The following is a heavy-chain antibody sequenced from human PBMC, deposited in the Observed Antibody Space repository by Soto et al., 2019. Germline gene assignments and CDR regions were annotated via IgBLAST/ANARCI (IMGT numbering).Heavy chain of an antibody. Sequence: ASVKVSCKASGGTFGNSAISWMRQAPGQGLEWMGGIIPSFATGNSAPEFQGRLTITADKSTTTAYMELSSLRSEDTAVYYCARSYYGSGSYWFYGMDVWGQGTTVTVSS. V-gene: IGHV1-69*06. D-gene: IGHD3-10*01. CDR1: GGTFGNSA. CDR2: IIPSFATG. CDR3: ARSYYGSGSYWFYGMDV. J-gene: IGHJ6*02.